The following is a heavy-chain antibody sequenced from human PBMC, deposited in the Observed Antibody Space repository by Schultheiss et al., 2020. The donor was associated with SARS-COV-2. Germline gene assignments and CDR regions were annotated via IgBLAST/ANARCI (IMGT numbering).Heavy chain of an antibody. V-gene: IGHV4-61*08. J-gene: IGHJ6*03. Sequence: SETLSLTCAVSGGSISSGGYYWSWIRQPPGKGLEWIGEINHSGSTNYNPSLKSRVTISVDTSKNQFSLQLSSVTAADTAVYYCARGSIFGVVLSYYYYMDVWGKGTTVTGSS. CDR1: GGSISSGGYY. CDR3: ARGSIFGVVLSYYYYMDV. CDR2: INHSGST. D-gene: IGHD3-3*01.